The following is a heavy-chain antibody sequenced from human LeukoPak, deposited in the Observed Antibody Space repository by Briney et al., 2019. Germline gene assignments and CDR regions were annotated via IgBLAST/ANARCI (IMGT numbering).Heavy chain of an antibody. J-gene: IGHJ5*02. CDR3: ARDGKYQLLFEEGPGTNWFDP. V-gene: IGHV1-2*02. D-gene: IGHD2-2*01. Sequence: ASVKVSCKASGYTFTGYYMHWVRQAPGQGLEWMGWINPNSGGTNYAQKFQGRVTMTRDTSISTAYMEPSRLRSDDTAVYYCARDGKYQLLFEEGPGTNWFDPWGQGTLVTVSS. CDR2: INPNSGGT. CDR1: GYTFTGYY.